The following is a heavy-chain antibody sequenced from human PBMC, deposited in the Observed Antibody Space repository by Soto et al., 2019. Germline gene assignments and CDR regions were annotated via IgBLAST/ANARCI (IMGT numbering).Heavy chain of an antibody. CDR2: IGGSGGTT. Sequence: LRLSCAASGFTFSSYATSWVRQTPGMGLEWVSAIGGSGGTTYYTDSVKGRFTISRDNSRNTVYLQMNSLRADDTAVYYCAKDRLAGGFDYWGQGTLVTVSS. CDR1: GFTFSSYA. CDR3: AKDRLAGGFDY. J-gene: IGHJ4*02. V-gene: IGHV3-23*01. D-gene: IGHD3-16*01.